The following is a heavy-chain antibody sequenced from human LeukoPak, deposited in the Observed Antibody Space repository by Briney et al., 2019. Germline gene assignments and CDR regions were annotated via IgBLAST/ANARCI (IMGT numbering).Heavy chain of an antibody. V-gene: IGHV1-69*05. D-gene: IGHD3-22*01. CDR2: IIPIFGTA. CDR3: ARDLYYYDSSVQDY. J-gene: IGHJ4*02. Sequence: ASVKVSCKASGGTFSSYAISWVRQAPGQGLEWMGGIIPIFGTANYAQKLQGRVTMTTDTSTSTAYMELRSLRSDDTAVYYCARDLYYYDSSVQDYWGQGTLVTVSS. CDR1: GGTFSSYA.